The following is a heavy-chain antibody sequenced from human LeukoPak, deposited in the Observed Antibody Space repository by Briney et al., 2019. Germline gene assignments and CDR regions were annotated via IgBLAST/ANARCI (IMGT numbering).Heavy chain of an antibody. V-gene: IGHV3-7*01. Sequence: PGGSLRLSCAASGFTFSSYWMSWVRQAPGKGLEWVANIKQDGSEKYYVDSVKGRFTISRDNAKNSLYLQMNSLRAEDTAVYYCARVGYYGSGSYYNGKPFDYWGQGTLVTVSS. D-gene: IGHD3-10*01. CDR2: IKQDGSEK. CDR3: ARVGYYGSGSYYNGKPFDY. J-gene: IGHJ4*02. CDR1: GFTFSSYW.